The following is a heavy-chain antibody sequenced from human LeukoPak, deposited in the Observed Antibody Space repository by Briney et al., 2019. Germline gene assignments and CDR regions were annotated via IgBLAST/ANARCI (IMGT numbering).Heavy chain of an antibody. CDR1: GYSFTSYW. D-gene: IGHD6-19*01. CDR2: IDPSDSYT. V-gene: IGHV5-10-1*01. Sequence: GESLKISCKGSGYSFTSYWISWVRQMPGKGLEWMGRIDPSDSYTNYSPSFQGHVTISADKSISTAYLQWSSLKASDTAMYYRARHAGKVGSGWYKNYWGQGTLVTVSS. CDR3: ARHAGKVGSGWYKNY. J-gene: IGHJ4*02.